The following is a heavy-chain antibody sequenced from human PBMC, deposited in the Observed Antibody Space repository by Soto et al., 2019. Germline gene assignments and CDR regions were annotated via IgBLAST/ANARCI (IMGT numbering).Heavy chain of an antibody. CDR2: INHSGST. Sequence: SETLSLTCAVYGGSFSGYYWSWIRQPPGKGLEWIGEINHSGSTNYNPSLKSRVTISVDTSKNQFSLKLSSVTAADTAVYYCARGRNFWSGYFNYWGQGTLVTVSS. CDR3: ARGRNFWSGYFNY. CDR1: GGSFSGYY. V-gene: IGHV4-34*01. D-gene: IGHD3-3*01. J-gene: IGHJ4*02.